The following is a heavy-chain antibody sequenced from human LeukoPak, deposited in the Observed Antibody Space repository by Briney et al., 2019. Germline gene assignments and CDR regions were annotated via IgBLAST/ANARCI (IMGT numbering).Heavy chain of an antibody. J-gene: IGHJ4*02. CDR3: AKAISFGTVATRVYYFDY. Sequence: RAGGSLRLSCAASGFTFSSYAMSWVRQAPGKGLEWVSAISGSGGSTYYADSVKGRFTISRDNSKNTLYLQMNSLRAEDTAVYYCAKAISFGTVATRVYYFDYWGQGTLVTVSS. CDR2: ISGSGGST. CDR1: GFTFSSYA. V-gene: IGHV3-23*01. D-gene: IGHD4-23*01.